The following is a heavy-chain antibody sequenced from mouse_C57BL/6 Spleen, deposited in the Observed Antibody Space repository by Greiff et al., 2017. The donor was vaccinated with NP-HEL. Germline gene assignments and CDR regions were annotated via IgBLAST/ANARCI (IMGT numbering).Heavy chain of an antibody. V-gene: IGHV1-15*01. D-gene: IGHD1-1*01. CDR2: IDPETGGT. Sequence: QVQLKQSGAELVRPGASVTLSCKASGYTFTDYEMHWVKQTPVHGLEWIGAIDPETGGTAYNQKFKGKAILTADKSSSTAYMELRSLTSEDSAVYYCTRETGGPYYYGSSCGFAYWGQGTLVTVSA. CDR3: TRETGGPYYYGSSCGFAY. CDR1: GYTFTDYE. J-gene: IGHJ3*01.